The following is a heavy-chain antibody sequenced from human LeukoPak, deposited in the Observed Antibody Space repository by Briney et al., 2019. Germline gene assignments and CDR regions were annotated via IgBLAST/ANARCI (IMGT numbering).Heavy chain of an antibody. CDR2: ISGSGGST. CDR3: ARVGEMATMDY. CDR1: GFTFSSYG. V-gene: IGHV3-23*01. D-gene: IGHD5-24*01. J-gene: IGHJ4*02. Sequence: GGSLRLSCAASGFTFSSYGMSWVRQAPGKGLEWVSAISGSGGSTYYADSVKGRFTISRDNSKNTLYLQMNSLRAEDTAVYYCARVGEMATMDYWGQGTLVTVSS.